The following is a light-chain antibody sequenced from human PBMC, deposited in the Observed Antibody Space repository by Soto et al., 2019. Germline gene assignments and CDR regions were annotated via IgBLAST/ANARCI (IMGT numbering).Light chain of an antibody. CDR3: MQTLQTPPWT. Sequence: DVVMTQSPLSLPVIPGEPASISCRSSQTLLHSNGHNYLDWYLQKPGQSPQLLIYLGSNRASGVPDRVRGSGSGTEFTLKISRVEAEDVGIYYCMQTLQTPPWTFGQGTKVEIK. J-gene: IGKJ1*01. CDR1: QTLLHSNGHNY. CDR2: LGS. V-gene: IGKV2-28*01.